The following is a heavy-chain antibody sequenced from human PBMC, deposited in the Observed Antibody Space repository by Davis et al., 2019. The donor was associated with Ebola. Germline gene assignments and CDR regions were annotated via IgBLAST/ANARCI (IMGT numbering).Heavy chain of an antibody. CDR3: ARSIVGGKSGRWFDP. Sequence: PGGSLRLSCQDSGNSFSSHWIGWVRQMPGKGLEWMGIIFTGDSDTRYSPSFQGQVTISADKSISTAYLQWSSLKASDTAMYYCARSIVGGKSGRWFDPWGQGTLVTVSS. V-gene: IGHV5-51*01. D-gene: IGHD4-23*01. CDR1: GNSFSSHW. J-gene: IGHJ5*02. CDR2: IFTGDSDT.